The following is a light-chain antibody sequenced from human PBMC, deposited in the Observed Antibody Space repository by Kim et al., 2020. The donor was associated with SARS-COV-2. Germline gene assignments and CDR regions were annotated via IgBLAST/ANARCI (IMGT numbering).Light chain of an antibody. J-gene: IGLJ2*01. CDR1: SSDVGAYND. V-gene: IGLV2-8*01. Sequence: QSVTISCTGTSSDVGAYNDVSWYQQHPGKAPKLMIYEVSKRPSGVPDRFSCSKSGNTASLTVSGLQAEDEADYYCSSYAGTNNYVVFGGGTQLTVL. CDR3: SSYAGTNNYVV. CDR2: EVS.